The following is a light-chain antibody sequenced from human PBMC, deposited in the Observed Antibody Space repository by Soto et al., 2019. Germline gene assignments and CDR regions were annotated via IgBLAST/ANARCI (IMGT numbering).Light chain of an antibody. CDR1: QSVSSSY. CDR3: QRYDSSLYT. J-gene: IGKJ2*01. V-gene: IGKV3-20*01. Sequence: EIVLTQSPGTLSLSPGERVTLSCRASQSVSSSYLAWYQEKPGQAPRLLIYGASTRATGIPDRFSGSGSGTDFSLTISRLEPEDFAVYYCQRYDSSLYTFGQGTKLEIK. CDR2: GAS.